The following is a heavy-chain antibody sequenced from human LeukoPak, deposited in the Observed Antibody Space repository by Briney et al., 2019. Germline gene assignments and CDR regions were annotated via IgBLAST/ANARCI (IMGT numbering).Heavy chain of an antibody. Sequence: SETLSLTCSVSGASISSHYWSWIRQPPGKGLEWIGYIYYSGSTNYNPSLKSRVTISVDTSKNQFSLKLSSVTAADTAVYYCARVEYYYGSGGFSAFDYWGQGTLVTVSS. CDR1: GASISSHY. D-gene: IGHD3-10*01. J-gene: IGHJ4*02. CDR3: ARVEYYYGSGGFSAFDY. CDR2: IYYSGST. V-gene: IGHV4-59*11.